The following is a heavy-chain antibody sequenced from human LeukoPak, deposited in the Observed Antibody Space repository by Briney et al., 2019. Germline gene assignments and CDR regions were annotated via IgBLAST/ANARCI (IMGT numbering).Heavy chain of an antibody. Sequence: GRSLRLSCAASGFTFNSYGMHWVRQAPGKGLEGVAVIWYDGSNKYYADSVRGRFIISRDNSKNTLYLQRNSLRAEDTAVYYCAKAGDTTGYYPAYYYYMDVWGKETTVTVSS. CDR3: AKAGDTTGYYPAYYYYMDV. CDR1: GFTFNSYG. CDR2: IWYDGSNK. J-gene: IGHJ6*03. D-gene: IGHD3-22*01. V-gene: IGHV3-33*06.